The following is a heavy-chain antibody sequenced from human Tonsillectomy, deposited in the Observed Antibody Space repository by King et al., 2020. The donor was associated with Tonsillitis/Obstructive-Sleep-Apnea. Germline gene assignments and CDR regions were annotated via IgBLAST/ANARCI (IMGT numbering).Heavy chain of an antibody. V-gene: IGHV5-10-1*01. D-gene: IGHD2-2*01. CDR3: STLRGEHIVVVPAADFYY. CDR2: IDPSDSYT. CDR1: GYSFTSYW. J-gene: IGHJ4*02. Sequence: VQLVQSGAEVKKPGESLRISCKGSGYSFTSYWINWVRQMPGKGLEWMGRIDPSDSYTNYSPSFQGHVTISADKSISTAYLQWSSLKASDTAMYYCSTLRGEHIVVVPAADFYYWGQGTLDTVSS.